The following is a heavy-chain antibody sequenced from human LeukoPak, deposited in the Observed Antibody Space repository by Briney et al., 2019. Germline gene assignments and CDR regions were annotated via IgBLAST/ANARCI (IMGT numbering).Heavy chain of an antibody. Sequence: SETLSLTCTVSGGSISSGGYYWSWIRQPPGKGLEWIGYIYYSGSTNYNPSLKSRVTISVDTSKNQFSLKLSSVTAADTAVYYCASSTHDFWSGYSGTFDYWGQGTLVTVSS. D-gene: IGHD3-3*01. CDR3: ASSTHDFWSGYSGTFDY. V-gene: IGHV4-61*08. J-gene: IGHJ4*02. CDR2: IYYSGST. CDR1: GGSISSGGYY.